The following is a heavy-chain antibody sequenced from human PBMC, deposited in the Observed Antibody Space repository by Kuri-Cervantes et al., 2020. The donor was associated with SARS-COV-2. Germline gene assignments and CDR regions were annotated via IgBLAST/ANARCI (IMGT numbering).Heavy chain of an antibody. D-gene: IGHD6-13*01. CDR1: GLTFSSYA. CDR3: AKDRGYSSSWYTFVGSDY. J-gene: IGHJ4*02. V-gene: IGHV3-23*01. CDR2: ISGSGGST. Sequence: GGSLRLSCAASGLTFSSYAMSWVRQAPGKGLEWVSAISGSGGSTYYADSVKGRFTISRDNSKNTLYLQMNSLRAEDTAVYYCAKDRGYSSSWYTFVGSDYWGQGTLVTVSS.